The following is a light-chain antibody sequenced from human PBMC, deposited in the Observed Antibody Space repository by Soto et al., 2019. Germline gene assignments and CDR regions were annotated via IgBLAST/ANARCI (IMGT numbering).Light chain of an antibody. V-gene: IGLV1-40*01. CDR3: QSYDNSLNEWV. CDR1: ASSIAARYD. CDR2: GNN. J-gene: IGLJ3*02. Sequence: VLTQPPSVSGAPGQRVTISCTGTASSIAARYDVHWYQQIPGKAPKLLIYGNNNRPSGVPDRFSASKSGISASLAITGLQADDEADYYCQSYDNSLNEWVFGGGTKVTVL.